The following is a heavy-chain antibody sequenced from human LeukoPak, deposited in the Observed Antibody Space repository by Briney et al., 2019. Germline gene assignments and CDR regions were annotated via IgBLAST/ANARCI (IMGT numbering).Heavy chain of an antibody. CDR1: GYTFTGYY. V-gene: IGHV1-2*02. J-gene: IGHJ6*02. Sequence: ASVKVSCKASGYTFTGYYMHWVRQAPGQGLEWMGWINPNSGGTNYAHKFQGRVTMTRDTSNSTAYMELSRLRSDDTAVYYCARVRDDDYYYGMDVWGQGTAVTVSS. CDR2: INPNSGGT. D-gene: IGHD3-10*01. CDR3: ARVRDDDYYYGMDV.